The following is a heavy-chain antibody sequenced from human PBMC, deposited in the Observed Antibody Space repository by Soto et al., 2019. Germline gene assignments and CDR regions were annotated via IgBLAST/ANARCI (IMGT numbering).Heavy chain of an antibody. V-gene: IGHV4-61*01. D-gene: IGHD4-17*01. J-gene: IGHJ4*02. CDR3: ARTTAVPNTLRSRYFFDY. CDR2: VYYSGTT. Sequence: SETLSLTCSVSGGSVSNKTYYWSWIRQPPGKRLEWIGYVYYSGTTNYNPSLKSRVTISVDLSKNQFSLRLSSVTTADTALYYCARTTAVPNTLRSRYFFDYWCQGTLVTVSS. CDR1: GGSVSNKTYY.